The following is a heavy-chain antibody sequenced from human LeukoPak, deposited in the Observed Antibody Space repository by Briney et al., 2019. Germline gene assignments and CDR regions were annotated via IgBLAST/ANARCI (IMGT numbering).Heavy chain of an antibody. CDR1: GYTFTDDY. V-gene: IGHV1-2*02. CDR2: INPNSGST. J-gene: IGHJ6*03. Sequence: ASVKVSCKASGYTFTDDYVHWVRQAPGQGLEWMGWINPNSGSTNYAQKFQGRVTMTRDTSISTAYMELSRLKSDDTAVYYCARAAHYYYYLDVWGKGTTVTVS. CDR3: ARAAHYYYYLDV.